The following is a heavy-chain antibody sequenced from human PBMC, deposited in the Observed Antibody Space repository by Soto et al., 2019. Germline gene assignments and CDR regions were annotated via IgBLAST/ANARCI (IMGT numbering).Heavy chain of an antibody. Sequence: VGLLRLSYRASGFTFGSLSMSCVSKAQGKGLEWVSSISSSSSYIYYADSVKGRFTISRDNAKNSLYLQMNSLRAEDTAVYYCARDLIAGPPGREYYHYGMDVWGQGTTVTVSS. CDR1: GFTFGSLS. CDR3: ARDLIAGPPGREYYHYGMDV. CDR2: ISSSSSYI. D-gene: IGHD3-10*01. V-gene: IGHV3-21*01. J-gene: IGHJ6*02.